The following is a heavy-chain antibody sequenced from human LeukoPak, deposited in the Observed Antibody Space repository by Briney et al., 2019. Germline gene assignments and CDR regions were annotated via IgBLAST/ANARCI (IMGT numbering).Heavy chain of an antibody. D-gene: IGHD2-15*01. V-gene: IGHV3-23*01. CDR1: GFTFSNHA. J-gene: IGHJ4*02. CDR3: AKNVVVKRYFDY. Sequence: PGGSLRLSCAASGFTFSNHAMSWVRQAPGKGLQWVSVISGSGRTTEYADSVKGRFTISRDNSKNTLSLQMNSPRVEDTAIYYCAKNVVVKRYFDYWGQGTLITVSS. CDR2: ISGSGRTT.